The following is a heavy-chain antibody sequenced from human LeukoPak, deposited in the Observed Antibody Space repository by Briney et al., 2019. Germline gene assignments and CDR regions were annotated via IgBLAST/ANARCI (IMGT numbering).Heavy chain of an antibody. CDR2: MNNDGSTK. CDR1: GFTFSDYY. CDR3: ARAGKGVALFDY. D-gene: IGHD3-3*01. V-gene: IGHV3-11*04. J-gene: IGHJ4*02. Sequence: PGGSLRLSCAASGFTFSDYYMTWIRQAPGKGLEWVAYMNNDGSTKYYADSVKGGFTISRYNAKSSLYLQMKSLRAEDTAVYDCARAGKGVALFDYWGQGTLVTVSS.